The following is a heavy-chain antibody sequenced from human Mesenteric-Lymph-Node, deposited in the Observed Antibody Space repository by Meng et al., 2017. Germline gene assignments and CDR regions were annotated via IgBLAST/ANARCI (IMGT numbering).Heavy chain of an antibody. J-gene: IGHJ4*02. CDR3: ARDYLSWLGTTHYFDY. CDR1: GFTFSDFY. D-gene: IGHD1-7*01. Sequence: QVQLVESGGGLVKPGGSLRLSCAASGFTFSDFYMSWIRQAPGKGLEWVSYISSSGNTIYYADSVEGRFTISRDHAKNSLYLQMNSLRAEDTAVYYCARDYLSWLGTTHYFDYWGQGTLVTVSS. CDR2: ISSSGNTI. V-gene: IGHV3-11*01.